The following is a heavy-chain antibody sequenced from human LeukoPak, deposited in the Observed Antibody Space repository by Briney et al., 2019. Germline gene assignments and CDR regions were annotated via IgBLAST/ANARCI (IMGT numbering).Heavy chain of an antibody. V-gene: IGHV4-4*07. CDR3: ARGQAYGDSPSPFDY. CDR2: IYTSGRT. D-gene: IGHD4-17*01. CDR1: GGYIGGYY. J-gene: IGHJ4*02. Sequence: SETLSLTCTVSGGYIGGYYWSWIRQPAGKGLEWIGRIYTSGRTNYNPSLKSRVAMSVDTSNNQFSLKLSSVTAADTAVFYCARGQAYGDSPSPFDYWGQGTPVTVSS.